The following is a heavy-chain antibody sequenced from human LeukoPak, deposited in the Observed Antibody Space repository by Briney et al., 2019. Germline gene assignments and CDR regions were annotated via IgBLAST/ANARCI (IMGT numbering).Heavy chain of an antibody. V-gene: IGHV1-69*05. Sequence: GASMKVSCKASGGTFSSYAISWVRQAPGQGLEWMGGIIPIFGTANYAQKFQGRVTITTDESTSTAYMELSSLRSEDTAVYYCARHGSSGWYGAFDIWGQGTMVTVSS. J-gene: IGHJ3*02. CDR3: ARHGSSGWYGAFDI. D-gene: IGHD6-19*01. CDR2: IIPIFGTA. CDR1: GGTFSSYA.